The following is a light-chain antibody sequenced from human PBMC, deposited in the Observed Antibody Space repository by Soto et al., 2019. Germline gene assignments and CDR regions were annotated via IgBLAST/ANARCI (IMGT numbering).Light chain of an antibody. Sequence: DIQMTQSPSSLSASVGDRVTITCRASQSISSYLNWYQQKPGKAPKLLIYAASSLQSGVPSRFSGSGSGTDFTLNIRSLQPEDFETYYCQQSYSTPWTFGQGTKVDIK. V-gene: IGKV1-39*01. CDR2: AAS. CDR1: QSISSY. CDR3: QQSYSTPWT. J-gene: IGKJ1*01.